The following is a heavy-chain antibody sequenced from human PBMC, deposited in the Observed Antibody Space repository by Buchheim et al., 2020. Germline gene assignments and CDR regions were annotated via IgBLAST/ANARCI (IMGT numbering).Heavy chain of an antibody. CDR2: IRSKANSYAT. CDR3: VSVLVVTPVGPYAFDI. V-gene: IGHV3-73*02. CDR1: GFTFSGSA. J-gene: IGHJ3*02. D-gene: IGHD4-23*01. Sequence: EVQLVESGGGLVQPGGSLKLSCAASGFTFSGSAMHWVRQASGKGLEWVGRIRSKANSYATAYAASVKGRFTISRDDSKNTAYLQMNSLKTEDTAVYYCVSVLVVTPVGPYAFDIWGQGT.